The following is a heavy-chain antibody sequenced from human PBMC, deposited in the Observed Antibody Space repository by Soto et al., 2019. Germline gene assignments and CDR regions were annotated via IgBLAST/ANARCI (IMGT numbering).Heavy chain of an antibody. CDR1: GYTFSDYY. CDR3: ASHYDMWSGYLSPVDY. V-gene: IGHV3-11*01. Sequence: TGGSLRLSCAASGYTFSDYYMSWIRQAPGKGLEWISYIDTSSTKIYYADSVKGRFTITRDNAKNSLYLEMNSLRDEDTAVYYCASHYDMWSGYLSPVDYWGQGTLVTVSS. D-gene: IGHD3-3*01. J-gene: IGHJ4*02. CDR2: IDTSSTKI.